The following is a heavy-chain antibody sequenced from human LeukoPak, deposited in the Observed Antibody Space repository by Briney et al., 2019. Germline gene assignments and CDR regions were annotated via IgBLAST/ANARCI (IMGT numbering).Heavy chain of an antibody. V-gene: IGHV3-30*18. D-gene: IGHD3-16*01. J-gene: IGHJ4*02. CDR3: AKRARPFGGGFDY. CDR2: ISYDGSNK. CDR1: GFTFSSYG. Sequence: PGRSLRLSCAASGFTFSSYGMHWVRQAPGKGLEWVAVISYDGSNKYYADSVKGRFTVSRDNSKNTLYLQMNSLRAEDTAVYYCAKRARPFGGGFDYWGQGTLVSVSS.